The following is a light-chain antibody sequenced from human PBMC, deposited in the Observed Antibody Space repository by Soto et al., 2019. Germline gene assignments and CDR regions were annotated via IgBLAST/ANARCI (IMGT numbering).Light chain of an antibody. J-gene: IGKJ1*01. Sequence: DIEMTQSPVTLSASPGDRATISCRASQSVRSNLAWYQQKPGQAPSLLIYGAFTRATGIPARFSGTGSGTDFTLTISSLQSEDFALYYCQQNNGWPLTFGQGTKVDIK. CDR1: QSVRSN. V-gene: IGKV3-15*01. CDR3: QQNNGWPLT. CDR2: GAF.